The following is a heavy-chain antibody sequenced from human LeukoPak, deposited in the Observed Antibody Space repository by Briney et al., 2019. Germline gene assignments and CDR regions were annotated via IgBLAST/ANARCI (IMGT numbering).Heavy chain of an antibody. CDR2: ISGSGGST. CDR3: AKVHGSGSYRFDY. Sequence: GGSLRPSCAASGFTFRSYVMTWVRQAPGTGLEWVSAISGSGGSTYYADSVKGRFTISRDNSKNTLYLQMSSLRAEDTAVYYCAKVHGSGSYRFDYWGQGTLVTASS. D-gene: IGHD3-10*01. V-gene: IGHV3-23*01. J-gene: IGHJ4*02. CDR1: GFTFRSYV.